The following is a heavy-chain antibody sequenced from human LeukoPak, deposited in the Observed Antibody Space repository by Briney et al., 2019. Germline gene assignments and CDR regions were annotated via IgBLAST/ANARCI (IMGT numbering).Heavy chain of an antibody. CDR1: GYTFTSYD. CDR2: MNPNSGNT. Sequence: ASVKASCKASGYTFTSYDINWVRQATGQGLEWMGWMNPNSGNTGYAQKFQGRVTMTRNTSISTAYMELSSLRSGDTAVYYCARDIVDTNAFDIWGQGTMVTVSS. CDR3: ARDIVDTNAFDI. D-gene: IGHD2-21*01. J-gene: IGHJ3*02. V-gene: IGHV1-8*01.